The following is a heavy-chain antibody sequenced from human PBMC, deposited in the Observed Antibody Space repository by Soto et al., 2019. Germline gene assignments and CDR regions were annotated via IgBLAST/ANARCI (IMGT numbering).Heavy chain of an antibody. CDR3: ARGATMVRGVILDAFDI. CDR1: GLTFSSYD. Sequence: GGSLRLSCAASGLTFSSYDMHWVRQATGKGLEWVSAIGTAGDTYYPGSVKGRFTISRENAKNSLYLQMNSLRAGDTAVYYCARGATMVRGVILDAFDIWGQGTMVTVSS. CDR2: IGTAGDT. J-gene: IGHJ3*02. D-gene: IGHD3-10*01. V-gene: IGHV3-13*04.